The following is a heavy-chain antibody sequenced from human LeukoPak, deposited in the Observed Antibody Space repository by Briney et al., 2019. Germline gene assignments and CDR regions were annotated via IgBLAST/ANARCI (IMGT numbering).Heavy chain of an antibody. D-gene: IGHD6-19*01. J-gene: IGHJ4*02. CDR3: VKDFPAVAMNYYFDY. Sequence: PGRALRVSCAASGFIFSAYVMHWVRQTPGKGLEWVAVISYDGSEKYYAESVKGRFIISRDNSNNTLYLQMNSLRAEDTAVYYCVKDFPAVAMNYYFDYWGQGILVTVSS. V-gene: IGHV3-30*18. CDR1: GFIFSAYV. CDR2: ISYDGSEK.